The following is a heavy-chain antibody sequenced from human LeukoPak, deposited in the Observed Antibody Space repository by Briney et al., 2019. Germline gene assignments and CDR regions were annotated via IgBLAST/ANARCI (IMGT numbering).Heavy chain of an antibody. CDR2: INPSGGST. J-gene: IGHJ4*02. D-gene: IGHD3-22*01. CDR1: GYTFTSYY. CDR3: ARDYYDSSGYYYDHQRFDY. Sequence: GASVKVSCKASGYTFTSYYMHWVRQAPGQGLEWMGIINPSGGSTSYAQKFQGRVTMTRDTSTSTVYMELSSLRSEGTAVYYCARDYYDSSGYYYDHQRFDYWGQGTLVTVSS. V-gene: IGHV1-46*01.